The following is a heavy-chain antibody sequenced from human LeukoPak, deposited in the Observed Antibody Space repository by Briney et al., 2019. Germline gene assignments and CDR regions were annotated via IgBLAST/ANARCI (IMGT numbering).Heavy chain of an antibody. CDR1: GYTFTSYG. J-gene: IGHJ6*02. Sequence: ASVKVSCKASGYTFTSYGISWVRQAPGQGLEWMGWISAYNGNTNYAQKLQGRVTMTTGTSTSTAYMELRSLRSDDTAVYYCARDGKVTTLLGCMDVWGQGTTVTVFS. V-gene: IGHV1-18*01. CDR2: ISAYNGNT. D-gene: IGHD4-17*01. CDR3: ARDGKVTTLLGCMDV.